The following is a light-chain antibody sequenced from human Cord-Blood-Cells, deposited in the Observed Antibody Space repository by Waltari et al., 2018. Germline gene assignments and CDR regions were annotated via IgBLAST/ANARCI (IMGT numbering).Light chain of an antibody. V-gene: IGKV3-15*01. CDR1: QSVSSN. J-gene: IGKJ4*01. Sequence: EIVMTQSPAPLSVSPGERATLSCRASQSVSSNLASYQQKPGQAPRLLIYGASTRATGIPARFSGSGSGTEFTLTISSLQSEDFAVYYCQQYNNWPPLTFGGGTKVEIK. CDR3: QQYNNWPPLT. CDR2: GAS.